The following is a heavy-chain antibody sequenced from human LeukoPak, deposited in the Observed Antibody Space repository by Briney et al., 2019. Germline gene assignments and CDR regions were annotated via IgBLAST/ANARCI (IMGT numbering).Heavy chain of an antibody. CDR1: GFSFTTYW. CDR2: VRYDGHEK. Sequence: GGSLRLSCAASGFSFTTYWMSWVRQAPDKGLEWVAFVRYDGHEKYYAESVKGRFTISKDTSRNTLYLQMNSLRPEDTAMYYCAKDLMRDRWFGESWGQGTLVTVSS. V-gene: IGHV3-30*02. J-gene: IGHJ5*02. D-gene: IGHD3-10*01. CDR3: AKDLMRDRWFGES.